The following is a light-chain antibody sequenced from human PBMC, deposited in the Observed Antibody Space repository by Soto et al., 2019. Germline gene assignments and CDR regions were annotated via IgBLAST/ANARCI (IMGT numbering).Light chain of an antibody. CDR2: GTS. CDR1: QTISSNN. V-gene: IGKV3-20*01. Sequence: EIVLTQSPGTLSVSPGERATLSCRASQTISSNNLAWYQQKPGQAPSLLIYGTSSRATGIPDRFSGSGSGTDFTRTISRLEPEDSAIYYCQQYGSWTFGQGTKAEI. J-gene: IGKJ1*01. CDR3: QQYGSWT.